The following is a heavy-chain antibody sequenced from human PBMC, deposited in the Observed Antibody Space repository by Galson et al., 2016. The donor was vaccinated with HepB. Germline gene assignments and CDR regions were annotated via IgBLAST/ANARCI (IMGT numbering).Heavy chain of an antibody. CDR2: INAGNGNT. V-gene: IGHV1-3*01. Sequence: VKVSCKASGYTFTSYAIHWVRQAPGQRLEWMGWINAGNGNTKYSQKFQGEVTITRDTSASTAYMEMSSLTSEDTAVYFCATQGHHPCDYWGQGTLVTVSS. D-gene: IGHD1-14*01. CDR1: GYTFTSYA. J-gene: IGHJ4*02. CDR3: ATQGHHPCDY.